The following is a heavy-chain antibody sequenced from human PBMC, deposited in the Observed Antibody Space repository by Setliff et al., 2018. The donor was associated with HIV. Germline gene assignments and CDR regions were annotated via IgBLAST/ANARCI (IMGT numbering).Heavy chain of an antibody. CDR1: GYTFTGHY. CDR3: ARGQGGFGELLYT. V-gene: IGHV1-2*02. Sequence: ASVKVSCKASGYTFTGHYMHWVRQAPGQGLEWMGCINPNSGGTNYAQQFQGRVTMTRDTSISTAYMELSRLRSNETAVYYCARGQGGFGELLYTWGQGTLVTVSS. D-gene: IGHD3-10*01. J-gene: IGHJ5*02. CDR2: INPNSGGT.